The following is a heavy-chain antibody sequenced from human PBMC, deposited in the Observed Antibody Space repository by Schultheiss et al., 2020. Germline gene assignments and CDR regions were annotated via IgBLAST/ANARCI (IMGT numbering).Heavy chain of an antibody. J-gene: IGHJ6*02. Sequence: SVKVCCRASGGTFSSYAISWVRQAPGQGLEWMGGIIPIFGTANYAQKFQGRVTITADESTSTAYMELSSLRSEDTAVYYCARAHYDNSGTIKAYYYGMDVWGQGTTVTVSS. CDR1: GGTFSSYA. V-gene: IGHV1-69*13. CDR2: IIPIFGTA. D-gene: IGHD3-10*01. CDR3: ARAHYDNSGTIKAYYYGMDV.